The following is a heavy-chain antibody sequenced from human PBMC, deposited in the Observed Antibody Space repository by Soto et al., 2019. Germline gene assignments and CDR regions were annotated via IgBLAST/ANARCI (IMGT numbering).Heavy chain of an antibody. CDR1: VFSFISSW. D-gene: IGHD6-19*01. Sequence: GWSLSLSCASSVFSFISSWMNWIRQAPGKGLEWLANLNQGGNEMNYAASVKGRFTISRDNAKNSLFLQMNNLRAEDTAVYYCARDQGWGASDIWGQGTKVTVSS. CDR3: ARDQGWGASDI. J-gene: IGHJ3*02. V-gene: IGHV3-7*01. CDR2: LNQGGNEM.